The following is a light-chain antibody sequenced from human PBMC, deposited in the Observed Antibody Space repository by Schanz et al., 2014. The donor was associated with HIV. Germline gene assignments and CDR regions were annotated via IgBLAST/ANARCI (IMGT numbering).Light chain of an antibody. CDR1: SSNIGINK. Sequence: QSVLTQPPSVSGTPGQRVTIFCSGSSSNIGINKVNWYQHLPGTAPRLLMYANMERPSGVPDRFSGSGSDTSASLAISGLQSEDEADYYCSSHAGSDNVGIFGGGTKLTVL. CDR3: SSHAGSDNVGI. J-gene: IGLJ2*01. CDR2: ANM. V-gene: IGLV1-44*01.